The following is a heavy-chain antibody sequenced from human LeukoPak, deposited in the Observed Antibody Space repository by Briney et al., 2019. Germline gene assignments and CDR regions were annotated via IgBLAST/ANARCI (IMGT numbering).Heavy chain of an antibody. D-gene: IGHD2-15*01. CDR2: INPNSGGT. J-gene: IGHJ3*02. CDR3: ARTGTVVVAAFNDAFDI. Sequence: GASVKVSCKASGYTFTGYYIHWVRQAPGQGLEWMGWINPNSGGTNFAQKFQGRVTMTRDTSISTAYMELSRLRSDDTAVYYCARTGTVVVAAFNDAFDIWGQGTMVTVSS. CDR1: GYTFTGYY. V-gene: IGHV1-2*02.